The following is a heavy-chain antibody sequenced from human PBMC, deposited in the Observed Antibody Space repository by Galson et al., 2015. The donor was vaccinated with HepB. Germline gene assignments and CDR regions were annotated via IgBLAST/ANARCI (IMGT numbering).Heavy chain of an antibody. CDR2: IYYSGST. CDR1: GGSISSGDYY. V-gene: IGHV4-30-4*01. Sequence: LSLTCTVSGGSISSGDYYWSWIRQPPGKGLEWIGYIYYSGSTYYNPSLKSRVTISVDTSKNQFSLKLSSVTAADTAVYYCARDQMRTSRGFDPWGQGTLVTVSS. J-gene: IGHJ5*02. D-gene: IGHD3/OR15-3a*01. CDR3: ARDQMRTSRGFDP.